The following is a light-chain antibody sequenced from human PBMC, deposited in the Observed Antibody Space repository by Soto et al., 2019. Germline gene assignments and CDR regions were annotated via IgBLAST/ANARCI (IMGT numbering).Light chain of an antibody. CDR2: EVS. CDR1: QSLMHRDGESY. Sequence: VMTQTPLSLSVTPGQPASISCNTNQSLMHRDGESYLQWYLQMPGQPPQLLIYEVSNRFSGVPDRFRGGASGTDFTLTISSLQSEDFATYFCQQLNSYPITFGQGTRLEIK. J-gene: IGKJ5*01. CDR3: QQLNSYPIT. V-gene: IGKV2D-29*01.